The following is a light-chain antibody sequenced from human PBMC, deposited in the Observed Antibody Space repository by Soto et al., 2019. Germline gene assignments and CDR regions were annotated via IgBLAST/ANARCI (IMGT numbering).Light chain of an antibody. CDR2: DAS. J-gene: IGKJ1*01. Sequence: EIVLTQAPDTLSVSPGDGATLSCRASQNVKDHSAWYQQKPGQSPRLLIYDASNRTTGIPARFNGGGSGTDFTLTSPRLWPESFAVYYCQRRSTWAPCTFGLGTKVEI. V-gene: IGKV3-11*01. CDR1: QNVKDH. CDR3: QRRSTWAPCT.